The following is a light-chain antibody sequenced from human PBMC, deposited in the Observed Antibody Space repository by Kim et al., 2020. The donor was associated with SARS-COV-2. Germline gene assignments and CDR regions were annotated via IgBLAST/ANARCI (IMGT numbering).Light chain of an antibody. V-gene: IGKV3-20*01. CDR2: AAS. J-gene: IGKJ2*01. CDR1: QGVGSSH. Sequence: LSPGKRTTLASRAIQGVGSSHLAWYRQTPGQAPRLLIFAASTRASGTPDRFSGSGSGADFTLTISRLEPEDFGMYYCQQSATSPYTFGQGTKLEIK. CDR3: QQSATSPYT.